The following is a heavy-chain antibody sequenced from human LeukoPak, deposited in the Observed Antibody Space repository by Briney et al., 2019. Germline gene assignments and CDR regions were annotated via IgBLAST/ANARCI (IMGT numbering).Heavy chain of an antibody. J-gene: IGHJ4*02. CDR3: ARHDHSGSYYDY. CDR2: INHSGST. Sequence: PSETLSLTCAVYGGSFSGYYWSWIRQPPGKGLEWIGEINHSGSTNYNPSLKSRVTISVDTSKNQFSLKLSSVTAADTAVYYCARHDHSGSYYDYWGQGTLVTVSS. V-gene: IGHV4-34*01. CDR1: GGSFSGYY. D-gene: IGHD1-26*01.